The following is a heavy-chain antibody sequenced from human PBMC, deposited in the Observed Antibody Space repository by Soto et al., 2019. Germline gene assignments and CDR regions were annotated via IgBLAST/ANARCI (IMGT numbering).Heavy chain of an antibody. D-gene: IGHD2-2*01. V-gene: IGHV3-33*01. J-gene: IGHJ3*02. CDR3: ARLYCSSSSCYSVGAFDI. CDR1: GFTFSNYV. Sequence: SLSLSSPASGFTFSNYVMHCVRQAPGKGLEWVALIWFDGSDKYYVDSVKGRFTISRDNSKNTVHLQMNSLRVEDTAVYYCARLYCSSSSCYSVGAFDIRGQGTVVTVSS. CDR2: IWFDGSDK.